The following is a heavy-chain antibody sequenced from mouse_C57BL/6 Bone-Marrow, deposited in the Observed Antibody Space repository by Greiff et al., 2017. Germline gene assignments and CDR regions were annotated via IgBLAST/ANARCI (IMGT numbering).Heavy chain of an antibody. V-gene: IGHV1-54*01. J-gene: IGHJ3*01. CDR2: INPGSGGT. CDR1: GYAFTNYL. Sequence: QVQLQQSGAELVRPGTSVKVSCKASGYAFTNYLIEWVKQRPGQGLEWIGVINPGSGGTNYNEKFKGKATLTADKSSSTAYMQLSSLTSEDSAVYFCARRHYDYDWFAYWCQGTLVTVSA. CDR3: ARRHYDYDWFAY. D-gene: IGHD2-4*01.